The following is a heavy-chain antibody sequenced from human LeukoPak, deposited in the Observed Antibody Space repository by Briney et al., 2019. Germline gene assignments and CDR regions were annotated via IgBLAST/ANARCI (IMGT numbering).Heavy chain of an antibody. J-gene: IGHJ4*02. CDR2: INAGNGNT. V-gene: IGHV1-3*01. Sequence: GASVKVSCKASGYTFTSYAMHWVRQAPGQRLEWMGWINAGNGNTKYSQKFQGRVTITRDTSASTAYMELSSLRSEDTAVYYCARDPHYYDSSGFDYWGQGTLVTVSS. CDR3: ARDPHYYDSSGFDY. D-gene: IGHD3-22*01. CDR1: GYTFTSYA.